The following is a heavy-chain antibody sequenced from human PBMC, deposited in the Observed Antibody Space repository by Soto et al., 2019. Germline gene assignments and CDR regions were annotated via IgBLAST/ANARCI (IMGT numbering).Heavy chain of an antibody. CDR3: AGLGYCTNGVCYRLRQYYYYMDV. CDR2: IYYSGST. J-gene: IGHJ6*03. CDR1: GGSISSGGYY. D-gene: IGHD2-8*01. V-gene: IGHV4-31*03. Sequence: SETLSLTCTVSGGSISSGGYYWSWIRQHPGKGLEWIGYIYYSGSTYYNPSLKSRVTISVDTSKNQFSLKLSSVTAADTAVYYCAGLGYCTNGVCYRLRQYYYYMDVWGKGTTVTVSS.